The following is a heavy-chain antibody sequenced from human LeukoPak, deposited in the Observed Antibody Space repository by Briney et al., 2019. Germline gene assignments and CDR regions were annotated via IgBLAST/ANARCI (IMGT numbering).Heavy chain of an antibody. V-gene: IGHV3-23*01. CDR1: GFTFSGYA. CDR2: ISDNGGRT. CDR3: AKRLGYCSDGSCYFPY. J-gene: IGHJ4*02. D-gene: IGHD2-15*01. Sequence: GGFLRLSCAASGFTFSGYAMSWVRQAPGKGLEWVSTISDNGGRTYYADSVQGRFTISRDNSKSTLCLQMNSLRAEDTAVYYCAKRLGYCSDGSCYFPYWGQGTLVTVSS.